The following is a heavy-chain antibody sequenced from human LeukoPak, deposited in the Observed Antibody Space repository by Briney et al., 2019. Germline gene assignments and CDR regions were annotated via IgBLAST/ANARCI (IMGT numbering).Heavy chain of an antibody. CDR2: IRSKNYGGTT. CDR3: ARREYSNFDYFDY. V-gene: IGHV3-49*03. CDR1: GFTFGDYA. D-gene: IGHD4-4*01. Sequence: PGGSLRLSCTGSGFTFGDYAMSWFRQTPGKGLEWVGLIRSKNYGGTTEYAASVKGRFIVSRDDSKSIAFLQMNTLKTEDTAVYYCARREYSNFDYFDYWGQGTQVTVSS. J-gene: IGHJ4*02.